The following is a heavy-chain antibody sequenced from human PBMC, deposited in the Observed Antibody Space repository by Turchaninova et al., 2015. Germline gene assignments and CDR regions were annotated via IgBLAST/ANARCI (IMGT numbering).Heavy chain of an antibody. CDR3: ARGIRIAAAGPFDY. CDR1: GGSFSGDY. Sequence: QVQLQQWGAGLLQPSETMSPTCPVYGGSFSGDYWSWIRQPPGKGLEWIGEIKHSGSTNYNPSLKSRVTISGDTSKNQFSLKLSSVTAADTAVYYCARGIRIAAAGPFDYWGQGTLVTVSS. J-gene: IGHJ4*02. V-gene: IGHV4-34*01. CDR2: IKHSGST. D-gene: IGHD6-13*01.